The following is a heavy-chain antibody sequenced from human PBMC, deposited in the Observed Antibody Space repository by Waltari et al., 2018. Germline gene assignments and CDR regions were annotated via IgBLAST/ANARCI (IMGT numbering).Heavy chain of an antibody. CDR1: GYSISSGYY. CDR3: ARGYSYGYFDY. D-gene: IGHD5-18*01. V-gene: IGHV4-38-2*01. Sequence: QVQLQESGPGLVKPSETLSLTCAVSGYSISSGYYWGWIRQPPGKGLEWIGSIYHSGSTYYNPSLKSRVTISVDTSKNQFSLKLSSVTAADTVVYYCARGYSYGYFDYWGQGTLVTVSS. J-gene: IGHJ4*02. CDR2: IYHSGST.